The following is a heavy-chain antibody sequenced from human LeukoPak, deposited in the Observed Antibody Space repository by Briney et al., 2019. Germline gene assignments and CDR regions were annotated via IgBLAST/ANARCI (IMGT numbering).Heavy chain of an antibody. CDR1: GFTVSSSY. J-gene: IGHJ4*02. CDR2: IYSGGDT. D-gene: IGHD3-16*01. CDR3: ARVGHTSLGFDY. V-gene: IGHV3-53*01. Sequence: GGSLRLSCAASGFTVSSSYMSWVRQAPAKGLEWVSLIYSGGDTYYTDSVKGRFTISRDNSKNTLFLQMNNLRAEDTAVYYCARVGHTSLGFDYWGQGTPVTVSS.